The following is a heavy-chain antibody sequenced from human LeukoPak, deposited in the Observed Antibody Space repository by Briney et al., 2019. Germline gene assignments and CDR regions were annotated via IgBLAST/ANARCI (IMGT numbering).Heavy chain of an antibody. J-gene: IGHJ4*02. V-gene: IGHV3-30*18. Sequence: GGSLRLSCAASGFTFSSYGMHWVRQAPGKGLEWVAVISYEGSNKYYADSVKGRSTISRDNSKNTLYLQMNSLRAEDTAVYYCAKSGSSGWYGDYWGQGTLVTVSS. CDR3: AKSGSSGWYGDY. D-gene: IGHD6-19*01. CDR1: GFTFSSYG. CDR2: ISYEGSNK.